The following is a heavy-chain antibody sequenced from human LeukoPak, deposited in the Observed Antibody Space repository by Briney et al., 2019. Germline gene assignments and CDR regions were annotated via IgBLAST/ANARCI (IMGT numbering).Heavy chain of an antibody. Sequence: PSETLSLTCTVSGGSISSGSYYWSWIRQPAGKGLEWIGRIYTSGSTNYNPSLKSRVTISVDTSKNQFSLKLSSVTAADTAVYYCARDGGDGYTSYDTGFDYWGQGTLVTGSS. J-gene: IGHJ4*02. D-gene: IGHD5-24*01. CDR1: GGSISSGSYY. CDR2: IYTSGST. V-gene: IGHV4-61*02. CDR3: ARDGGDGYTSYDTGFDY.